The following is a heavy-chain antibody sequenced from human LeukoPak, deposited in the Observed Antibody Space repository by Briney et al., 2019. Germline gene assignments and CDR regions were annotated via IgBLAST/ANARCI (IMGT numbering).Heavy chain of an antibody. CDR1: GYTFTSYA. J-gene: IGHJ5*02. CDR3: ARVLRQLEPQGNWFDP. CDR2: INAGNGNT. Sequence: ASVKVSCKASGYTFTSYAMHWVRQAPGQRLEWMGWINAGNGNTKYSQKFQGRVTITRDTSASTAYMELSSLRSEDTAVYYWARVLRQLEPQGNWFDPWGQGTLVTVSS. V-gene: IGHV1-3*01. D-gene: IGHD1-1*01.